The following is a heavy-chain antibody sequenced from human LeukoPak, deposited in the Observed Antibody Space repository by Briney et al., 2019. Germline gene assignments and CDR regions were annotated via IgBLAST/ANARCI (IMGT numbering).Heavy chain of an antibody. CDR1: GGTFSSYT. Sequence: SVKVSCKASGGTFSSYTISWVRQAPGQGPEWMGRIIPILGIANYAQKFQGRVAITADKSTSTAYMELSSLRSEDTAVYYCARGLTIFGVVINYMDVWGKGTTVTVSS. J-gene: IGHJ6*03. V-gene: IGHV1-69*02. CDR3: ARGLTIFGVVINYMDV. D-gene: IGHD3-3*01. CDR2: IIPILGIA.